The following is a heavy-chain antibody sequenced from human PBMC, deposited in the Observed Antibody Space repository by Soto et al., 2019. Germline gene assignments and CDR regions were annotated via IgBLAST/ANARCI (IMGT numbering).Heavy chain of an antibody. Sequence: ASVKVSCKASGYTVTGYYMHWVRQAPGQGLEWMGWINPNSGGTNYAQKFQGWVTMTRDTSISTAYMELSRLRSDDTAVYYCARVRVPAAYDAFDFWGQGTMVTVSS. CDR3: ARVRVPAAYDAFDF. V-gene: IGHV1-2*04. CDR2: INPNSGGT. J-gene: IGHJ3*01. CDR1: GYTVTGYY. D-gene: IGHD2-2*01.